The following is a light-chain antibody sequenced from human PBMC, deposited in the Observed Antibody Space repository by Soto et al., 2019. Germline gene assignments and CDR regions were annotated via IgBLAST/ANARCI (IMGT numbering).Light chain of an antibody. CDR2: GAS. Sequence: ILLTQSPGTLSLSPGERATLSCRASQSISSHLAWYQQKPGQAPRLLIYGASARVTGVPDRFSGSASGTDFTLTIDRLEPEDFAVNYCQQYRGSPPEVYTFGQGTKLEIK. J-gene: IGKJ2*01. V-gene: IGKV3-20*01. CDR3: QQYRGSPPEVYT. CDR1: QSISSH.